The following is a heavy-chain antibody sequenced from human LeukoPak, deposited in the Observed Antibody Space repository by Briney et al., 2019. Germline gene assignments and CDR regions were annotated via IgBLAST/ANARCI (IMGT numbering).Heavy chain of an antibody. CDR3: VASLIAATIVDWFDP. CDR1: GFTFSSYS. CDR2: ISSSSSYI. D-gene: IGHD5-12*01. V-gene: IGHV3-21*01. Sequence: GGSLRLSCAASGFTFSSYSMNWVRQAPGKGLEWVSSISSSSSYIYYADSVKGRFTISRDNAKKSLFLQMNTLRAEDTAVYYCVASLIAATIVDWFDPWGQGTLVTVSS. J-gene: IGHJ5*02.